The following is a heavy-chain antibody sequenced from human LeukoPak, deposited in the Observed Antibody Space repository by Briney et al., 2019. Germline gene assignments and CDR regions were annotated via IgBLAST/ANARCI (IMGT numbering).Heavy chain of an antibody. CDR1: GFTFGRHW. Sequence: GGSLRLSCAASGFTFGRHWMSWVRQAPRKGPEWVANIKQDGSQRYYVDSVKGRFTISRDNGRNSLFLQMNSLRAEDTAVYYCAREVYGDNYFDYWGQGTLVTVSS. CDR2: IKQDGSQR. D-gene: IGHD4-17*01. J-gene: IGHJ4*02. V-gene: IGHV3-7*05. CDR3: AREVYGDNYFDY.